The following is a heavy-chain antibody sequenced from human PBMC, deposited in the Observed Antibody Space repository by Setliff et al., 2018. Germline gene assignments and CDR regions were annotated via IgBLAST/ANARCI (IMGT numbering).Heavy chain of an antibody. CDR2: IGVYTGKT. D-gene: IGHD2-8*01. J-gene: IGHJ4*02. Sequence: GASVKVSCKASGSTFTDSIVNWVRQAPGQGLEWMGWIGVYTGKTYYADKFQGRVTMTTDSSTDTAYLELRSLKSDNTAVYYCSRLVRYCTTTTCQRLSGGEYWGQGTLVTVSS. V-gene: IGHV1-18*01. CDR3: SRLVRYCTTTTCQRLSGGEY. CDR1: GSTFTDSI.